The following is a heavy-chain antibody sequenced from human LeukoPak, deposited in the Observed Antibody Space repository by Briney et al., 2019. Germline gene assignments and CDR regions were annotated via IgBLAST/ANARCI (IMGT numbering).Heavy chain of an antibody. J-gene: IGHJ4*02. Sequence: GESLKISCKGSGYSFTSYWIGWVRQMPGKGLEWMGIIYPGDSDTRYSPSFQGQVTISADKSISTAYLQWSSLKASDTAMYYCARGPYYDILTGYRPQQYYFDYWGQGTLVTVSS. D-gene: IGHD3-9*01. CDR2: IYPGDSDT. CDR1: GYSFTSYW. CDR3: ARGPYYDILTGYRPQQYYFDY. V-gene: IGHV5-51*01.